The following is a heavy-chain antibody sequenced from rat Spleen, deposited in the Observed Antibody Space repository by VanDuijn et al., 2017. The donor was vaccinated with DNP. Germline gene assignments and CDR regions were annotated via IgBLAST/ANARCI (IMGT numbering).Heavy chain of an antibody. CDR2: ITNSGGST. CDR1: GFTFSNYG. V-gene: IGHV5S13*01. J-gene: IGHJ1*01. Sequence: EVQLVESGGGLVQPGRSLKLSCAASGFTFSNYGMAWVRQAPTKGLEWVASITNSGGSTYYRESVKGRFTISRDHAKSTLYLQMDSLRSEDTATYFCARHGRVTTVATYWYFDFWGPGTMVTVSS. D-gene: IGHD1-3*01. CDR3: ARHGRVTTVATYWYFDF.